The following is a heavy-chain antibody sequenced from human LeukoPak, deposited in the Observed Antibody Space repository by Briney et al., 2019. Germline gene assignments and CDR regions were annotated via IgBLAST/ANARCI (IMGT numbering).Heavy chain of an antibody. D-gene: IGHD6-13*01. Sequence: ASVKVSCKASGYTFTSYGISWVRQAPGQGLEWMGWISAYNGNTNYAQKLQGRVTMTTDTSTSIAYMELSSLRSEDTAVYYCARDHPQLAHDYWGQGTLVTVSS. V-gene: IGHV1-18*01. CDR2: ISAYNGNT. CDR1: GYTFTSYG. J-gene: IGHJ4*02. CDR3: ARDHPQLAHDY.